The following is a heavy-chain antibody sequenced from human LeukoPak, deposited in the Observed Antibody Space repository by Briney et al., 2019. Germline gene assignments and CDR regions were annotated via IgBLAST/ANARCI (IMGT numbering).Heavy chain of an antibody. D-gene: IGHD3-10*01. CDR2: INPNSGGT. Sequence: ASVKVSCKASGYTFTGYYMHWVRQAPGQGLEWMGWINPNSGGTNYAQKFQGRVTMTRDTPISTAYMELSRLRSDDTAVYYCARANYYGSGLPGGWFDPWGQGTLVTVSS. J-gene: IGHJ5*02. CDR3: ARANYYGSGLPGGWFDP. V-gene: IGHV1-2*02. CDR1: GYTFTGYY.